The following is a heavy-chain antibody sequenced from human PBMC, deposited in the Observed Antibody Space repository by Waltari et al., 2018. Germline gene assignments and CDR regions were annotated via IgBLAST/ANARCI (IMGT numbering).Heavy chain of an antibody. V-gene: IGHV4-30-4*01. J-gene: IGHJ4*02. Sequence: QVQLQESGPGLVKPSQTLSLTCTVSGDSLNRGDYYWTWIRQPPGKGLEWIGHIYYSGNTYYNPSLKSRVTMSADMSKNQFSLKLTSVTAADTAVYYCGRERLGVTNYWGQGTLVTVSS. D-gene: IGHD7-27*01. CDR2: IYYSGNT. CDR1: GDSLNRGDYY. CDR3: GRERLGVTNY.